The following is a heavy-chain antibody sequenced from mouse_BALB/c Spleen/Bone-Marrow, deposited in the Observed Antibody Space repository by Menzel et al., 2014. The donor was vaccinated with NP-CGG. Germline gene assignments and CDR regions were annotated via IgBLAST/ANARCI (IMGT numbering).Heavy chain of an antibody. CDR3: ARGNYYDYDGFAY. J-gene: IGHJ3*01. CDR1: GFTFSSYG. Sequence: EVHLVESGGGLVQPGGSLKISCAASGFTFSSYGMSWVRQTPDKRLDLVATINSNGGSTYYPDSVKGRFTISRDNAKNTLYLQMSSLKSEDTAMYYCARGNYYDYDGFAYWGQGTLVTVSA. D-gene: IGHD2-4*01. V-gene: IGHV5-6-3*01. CDR2: INSNGGST.